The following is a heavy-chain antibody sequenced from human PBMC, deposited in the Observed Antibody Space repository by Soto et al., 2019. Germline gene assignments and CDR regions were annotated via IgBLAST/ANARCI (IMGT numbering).Heavy chain of an antibody. CDR2: ISGGGGST. CDR1: GFTFSSHA. J-gene: IGHJ4*02. V-gene: IGHV3-23*01. D-gene: IGHD2-2*01. CDR3: AKERLEVRAVFDS. Sequence: EVPLLESGGGLVQPGGSLRLSCAASGFTFSSHAMSWVRQAPGKGLEWVSSISGGGGSTNYADPVKGRFTIARDGSKNTLYLQMNRLRAEDTAVYFCAKERLEVRAVFDSWGQGTLVTVSS.